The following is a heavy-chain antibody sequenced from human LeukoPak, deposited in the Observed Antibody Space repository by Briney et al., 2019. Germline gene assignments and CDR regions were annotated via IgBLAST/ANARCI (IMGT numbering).Heavy chain of an antibody. CDR3: TTIRPGY. D-gene: IGHD5-12*01. J-gene: IGHJ4*02. Sequence: PGGSLRLSCAASGFTFSSYWIHWARKFPGKGLVWVSRIKDGGTTTDYADSVKGRFTISRDDAKNTLYLQMNSLRAEDTAVYYCTTIRPGYWGQGTLVTVSP. CDR2: IKDGGTTT. V-gene: IGHV3-74*01. CDR1: GFTFSSYW.